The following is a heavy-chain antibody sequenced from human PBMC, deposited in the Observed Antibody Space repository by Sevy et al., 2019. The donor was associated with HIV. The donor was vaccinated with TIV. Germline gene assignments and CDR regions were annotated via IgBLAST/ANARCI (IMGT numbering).Heavy chain of an antibody. V-gene: IGHV3-30-3*01. Sequence: GGSLRLSCAASGFTFSSYAMHWVRQAPGKGLEWVAVISYDGSNKYYADSVKGRFTISRDNSKNTLYLQMNSLRAEDTAVYYCARVTGGSWPWGQGTLVTVSS. CDR1: GFTFSSYA. D-gene: IGHD3-10*01. CDR3: ARVTGGSWP. J-gene: IGHJ5*02. CDR2: ISYDGSNK.